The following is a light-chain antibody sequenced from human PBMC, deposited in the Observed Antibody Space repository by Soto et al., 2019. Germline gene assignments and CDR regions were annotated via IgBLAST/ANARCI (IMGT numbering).Light chain of an antibody. CDR1: QSVSNF. J-gene: IGKJ4*01. CDR2: GAS. CDR3: QQRSNRLT. Sequence: EIVLTQSPATLSLSPGERATLSYRASQSVSNFLAWYQQRPGQAPRLLLYGASNRATGTPARFSGSGSGTDFTLTISSLEPEDSAVYYCQQRSNRLTFGGGTKVEIK. V-gene: IGKV3-11*01.